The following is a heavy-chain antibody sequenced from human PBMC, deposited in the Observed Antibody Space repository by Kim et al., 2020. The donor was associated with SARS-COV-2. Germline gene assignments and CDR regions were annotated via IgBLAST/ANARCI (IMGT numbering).Heavy chain of an antibody. CDR2: IYYSGST. V-gene: IGHV4-59*01. CDR1: GGSISSYY. J-gene: IGHJ4*02. CDR3: ARTTNYYDILTGYYPSTFDY. D-gene: IGHD3-9*01. Sequence: SETLSLTCTVSGGSISSYYWSWIRQPPGKGLEWIGYIYYSGSTNYNPSLKSRVTISVDTSKNQFSLKLSSVTAADTAVYYCARTTNYYDILTGYYPSTFDYWGQGTLVTVSS.